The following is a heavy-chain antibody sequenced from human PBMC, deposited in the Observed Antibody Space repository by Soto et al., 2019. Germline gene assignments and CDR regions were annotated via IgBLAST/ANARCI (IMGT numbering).Heavy chain of an antibody. CDR3: AKATATGGGAFDI. V-gene: IGHV3-23*01. CDR2: ILVRGST. J-gene: IGHJ3*02. CDR1: GFTCSSYD. D-gene: IGHD2-8*02. Sequence: EVQMLESGGGLVQPGGSLSLSCSASGFTCSSYDMSWVRQAPGKGLEWVSTILVRGSTHYPDSVKGRFTISRDNYKNTVFLQMNILTAGDTAVYYCAKATATGGGAFDICGQGTMVTVSS.